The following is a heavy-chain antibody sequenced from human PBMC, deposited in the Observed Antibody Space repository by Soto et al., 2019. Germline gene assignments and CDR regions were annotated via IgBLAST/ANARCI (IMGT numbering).Heavy chain of an antibody. Sequence: QVQLQESGPGLVKPSQTLSLTCTVSGGSISSGGYYWSWIRQHPGKGLEWIGYIYYSGSTYYNPYLKSRVTISVDTSKNQFSLKLSSVTAADTAVYYCARDRHVQFPPITAVWGQGTTVTVSS. D-gene: IGHD3-10*01. J-gene: IGHJ6*02. V-gene: IGHV4-31*03. CDR1: GGSISSGGYY. CDR2: IYYSGST. CDR3: ARDRHVQFPPITAV.